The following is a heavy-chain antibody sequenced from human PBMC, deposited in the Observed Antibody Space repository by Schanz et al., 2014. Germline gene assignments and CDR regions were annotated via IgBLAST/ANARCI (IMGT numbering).Heavy chain of an antibody. D-gene: IGHD3-10*01. CDR1: GFTFSTHA. CDR2: VSSDGNND. CDR3: AKQHIVRGVIYLNWCDS. Sequence: VQLVESGGGVVQPGRSLRLSCAASGFTFSTHAMHWVRQAPGKGLEWVALVSSDGNNDYYTDSVKGRFTISRDNSKNTVHLQMNSLRAEDTAVYYCAKQHIVRGVIYLNWCDSSGQGTLXTVSS. V-gene: IGHV3-30*18. J-gene: IGHJ5*01.